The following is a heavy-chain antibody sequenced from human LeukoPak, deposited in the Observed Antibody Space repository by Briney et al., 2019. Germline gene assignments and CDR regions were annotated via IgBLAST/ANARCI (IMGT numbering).Heavy chain of an antibody. CDR3: ARERGHRLVSGYDSYYYGMDV. CDR1: GYTFTGYY. D-gene: IGHD5-12*01. J-gene: IGHJ6*04. Sequence: ASVKVSCKASGYTFTGYYMHWVRQAPGQGLEWMGWINPNSGGTNYAQKFQGWVTMTRDTSISTAYMELSRLRSDDTAVYYCARERGHRLVSGYDSYYYGMDVWGKGTTVTVSS. V-gene: IGHV1-2*04. CDR2: INPNSGGT.